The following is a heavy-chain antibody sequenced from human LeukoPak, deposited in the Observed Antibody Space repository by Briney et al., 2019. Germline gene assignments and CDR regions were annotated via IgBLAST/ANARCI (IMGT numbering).Heavy chain of an antibody. V-gene: IGHV3-21*01. CDR2: IRSSSSYI. J-gene: IGHJ4*02. CDR1: GFTFSSYS. D-gene: IGHD3-22*01. CDR3: ARSPHYYDSSGYYHYFDY. Sequence: GGSLRLSCAASGFTFSSYSMNWVRQAPGKGLEWVSSIRSSSSYIYYADSVKGRFTISRDNAKNSLYLQMNSLRAEDTAVYYCARSPHYYDSSGYYHYFDYWGQGTLVTVFS.